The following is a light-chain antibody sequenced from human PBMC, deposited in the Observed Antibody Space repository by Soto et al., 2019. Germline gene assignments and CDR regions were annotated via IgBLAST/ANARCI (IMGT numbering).Light chain of an antibody. J-gene: IGKJ4*01. Sequence: DIQMTQSPSSLSASLGDRVTITCRASQSISSYLNWYQQKPGKAPKLLIYAASSLQSGVPSRFSGSGSGTDFTLTISSLQPEDFATYYCQQSYSTLFTFGGGTKVEIK. V-gene: IGKV1-39*01. CDR2: AAS. CDR1: QSISSY. CDR3: QQSYSTLFT.